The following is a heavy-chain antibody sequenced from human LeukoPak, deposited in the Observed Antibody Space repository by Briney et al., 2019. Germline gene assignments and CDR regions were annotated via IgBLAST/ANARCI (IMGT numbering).Heavy chain of an antibody. CDR3: ARDPVVASPGPFYYHYMDV. V-gene: IGHV3-53*01. D-gene: IGHD6-13*01. CDR1: GFAVSSNC. Sequence: GGSLRLSCAASGFAVSSNCMSWVRQPPGKGLEWLSLIDSSGNTFYADSVKGRFTISRDYLKNTLFLQMNSLRAEDTALYYCARDPVVASPGPFYYHYMDVWGKGTTVTVSS. J-gene: IGHJ6*03. CDR2: IDSSGNT.